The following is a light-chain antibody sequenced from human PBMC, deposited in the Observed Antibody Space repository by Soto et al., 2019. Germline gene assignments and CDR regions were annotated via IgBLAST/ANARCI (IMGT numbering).Light chain of an antibody. J-gene: IGKJ1*01. CDR1: QSVSSD. Sequence: EIVMTQSPATLSVSPGERATLSCRASQSVSSDLAWYHQKPGQAPRLLIYSASTRATGIPARFSGSGSGTGFTLTINSLQSEDFAVYYCQQYNNWPRTCGQGTKVDIK. CDR2: SAS. V-gene: IGKV3-15*01. CDR3: QQYNNWPRT.